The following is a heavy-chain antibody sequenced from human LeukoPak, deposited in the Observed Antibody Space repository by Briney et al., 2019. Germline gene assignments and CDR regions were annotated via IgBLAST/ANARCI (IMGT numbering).Heavy chain of an antibody. D-gene: IGHD2-2*01. Sequence: PGGSLRLSCAASGFTFNTYVMSWVRQAPGKGLEWVSAISGSGGGTYYVDSVKGRFTISRDNSKNMLCLQMNSLRAEDTAVYYCATVSSSSPLRPMDVWGQGTTVTVSS. CDR2: ISGSGGGT. CDR1: GFTFNTYV. V-gene: IGHV3-23*01. J-gene: IGHJ6*02. CDR3: ATVSSSSPLRPMDV.